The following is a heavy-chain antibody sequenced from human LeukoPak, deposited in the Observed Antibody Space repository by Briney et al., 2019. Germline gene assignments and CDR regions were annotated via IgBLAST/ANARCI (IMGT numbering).Heavy chain of an antibody. J-gene: IGHJ4*02. CDR3: AKDFGSIFGDY. CDR2: IWYDGSNK. D-gene: IGHD3-10*01. V-gene: IGHV3-33*06. Sequence: GSLRLSCAASGFTFSSYGMHWVRQAPGKGLEWVAVIWYDGSNKYYADSVKGRFTISRDNSKNTVYLQMNSLRAEDTALYFCAKDFGSIFGDYWGQGSLVTVSS. CDR1: GFTFSSYG.